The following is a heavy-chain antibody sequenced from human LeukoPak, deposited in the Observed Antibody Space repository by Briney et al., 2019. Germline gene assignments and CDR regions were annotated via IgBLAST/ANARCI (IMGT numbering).Heavy chain of an antibody. Sequence: GGSLRLSCAASGFTFSSYSMNWVRQAPGKGLEWVSSISSSSSYIYYADSVKGRFTISRDNAKNSLYLQMNSLRAEDTAVYYCARDRAWDTYYYYGMDVWGQGTTVTVSS. V-gene: IGHV3-21*01. CDR3: ARDRAWDTYYYYGMDV. CDR2: ISSSSSYI. D-gene: IGHD1-26*01. CDR1: GFTFSSYS. J-gene: IGHJ6*02.